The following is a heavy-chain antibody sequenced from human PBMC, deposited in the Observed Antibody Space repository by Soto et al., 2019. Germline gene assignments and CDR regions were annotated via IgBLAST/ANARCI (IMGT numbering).Heavy chain of an antibody. CDR2: ISYSGST. D-gene: IGHD6-19*01. Sequence: SETLSLTCTVAGGSLSSDDWSWIRQTPGKGLEWIGYISYSGSTNYNPSLKSRVTISVDTSKNQFSLKLSSVTAADTAVYYCAKSSGWDFYYYYMDVWGKGTTVTVSS. V-gene: IGHV4-59*08. CDR3: AKSSGWDFYYYYMDV. CDR1: GGSLSSDD. J-gene: IGHJ6*03.